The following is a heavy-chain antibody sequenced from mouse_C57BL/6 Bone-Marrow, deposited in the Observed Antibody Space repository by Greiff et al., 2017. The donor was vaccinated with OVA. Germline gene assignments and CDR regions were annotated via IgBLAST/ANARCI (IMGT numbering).Heavy chain of an antibody. CDR1: GYSITSGYY. CDR3: ARVPFYGNYWYFDV. J-gene: IGHJ1*03. CDR2: ISYDGSN. D-gene: IGHD2-1*01. V-gene: IGHV3-6*01. Sequence: VQLQQSGPGLVKPSQSLSLTCSVTGYSITSGYYWNWIRQFPENKLEWMGYISYDGSNNYNPSLKNRISITRDTSKNQFFLKLNSVTTEDTATYYCARVPFYGNYWYFDVWGTGTTVTVSS.